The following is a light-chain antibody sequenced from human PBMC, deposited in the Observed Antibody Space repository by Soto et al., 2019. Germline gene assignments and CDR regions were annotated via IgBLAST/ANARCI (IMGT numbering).Light chain of an antibody. V-gene: IGLV2-14*01. Sequence: QSALTQPASVSGSPGQSITISCTGTSSDVGGYNYVSWYQQHPGKAPKLMIYDVSNRPSGVSNRFSGSKSGNTASLTISGLQAEDEDDYYCSSYTSSITVVFGGGTQLTVL. CDR2: DVS. J-gene: IGLJ2*01. CDR1: SSDVGGYNY. CDR3: SSYTSSITVV.